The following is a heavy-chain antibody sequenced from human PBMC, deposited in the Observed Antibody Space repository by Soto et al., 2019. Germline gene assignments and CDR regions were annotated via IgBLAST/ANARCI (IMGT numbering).Heavy chain of an antibody. CDR3: ARMYSSSWGRWFDP. J-gene: IGHJ5*02. CDR2: IIPIFGTA. CDR1: GGTFSSYA. Sequence: SVKVSCKASGGTFSSYAISCVRQAPGQGLEWMEGIIPIFGTANYAQKFQGRVTITADESTSTAYMELSSLRSEDTAVYYCARMYSSSWGRWFDPWGQGTLVTVSS. V-gene: IGHV1-69*13. D-gene: IGHD6-13*01.